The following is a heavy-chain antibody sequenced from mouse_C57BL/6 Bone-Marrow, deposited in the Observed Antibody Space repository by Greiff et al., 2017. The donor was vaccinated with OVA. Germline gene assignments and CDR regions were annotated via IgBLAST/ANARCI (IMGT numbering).Heavy chain of an antibody. Sequence: DVQLVESGGDLVKPGGSLKLSCAASGFTFSSYGMSWVRQTPDQRLEWVATIRSGGSYTYYPDSWKGRFTISRDNAKNTLYLQMSSLKSEDTAMYYGARHKTVVAPYYAMDYWGQGTSVTVSS. V-gene: IGHV5-6*01. J-gene: IGHJ4*01. CDR3: ARHKTVVAPYYAMDY. CDR2: IRSGGSYT. CDR1: GFTFSSYG. D-gene: IGHD1-1*01.